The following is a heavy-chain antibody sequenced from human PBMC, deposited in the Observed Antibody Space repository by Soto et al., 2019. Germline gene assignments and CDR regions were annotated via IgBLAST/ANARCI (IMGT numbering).Heavy chain of an antibody. D-gene: IGHD6-19*01. CDR2: ISGDGAYI. V-gene: IGHV3-23*01. CDR3: AIQITRGTNIGVACTWDY. Sequence: EVQLLESGGGLVQPGGSLRLSCAASGFTFSSYAMSWVRQAPGKGLEWVSSISGDGAYIYYADSVKGRFTVSRDNSKNTLYVQMNSLRAEDTAIYYCAIQITRGTNIGVACTWDYWGQGTLVTVSS. CDR1: GFTFSSYA. J-gene: IGHJ4*02.